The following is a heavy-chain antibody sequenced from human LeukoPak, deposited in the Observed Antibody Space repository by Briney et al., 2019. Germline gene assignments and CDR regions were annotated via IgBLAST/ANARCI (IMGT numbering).Heavy chain of an antibody. D-gene: IGHD3-16*01. V-gene: IGHV3-21*01. J-gene: IGHJ3*02. CDR2: ITSSSSYI. CDR3: ARNGGIRLLSDALDI. CDR1: GFTFNTYT. Sequence: GGSLRLSCAASGFTFNTYTMNWVRQAPGKGLEWVSSITSSSSYIYYTDSLKGRFTISRDNAKNSLYLQMNSLRAEDTAMYYCARNGGIRLLSDALDIWGQGTMVTVFS.